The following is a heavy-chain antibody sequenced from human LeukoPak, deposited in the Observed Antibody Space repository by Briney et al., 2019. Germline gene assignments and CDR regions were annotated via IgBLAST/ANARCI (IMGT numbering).Heavy chain of an antibody. CDR1: GFIFSGSA. D-gene: IGHD6-19*01. J-gene: IGHJ4*02. CDR3: TRGTSSGFDY. V-gene: IGHV3-73*01. Sequence: GGSLRLSCAASGFIFSGSAMHWVRQASGKGLEWVGRVRSKANNHATTYAAALKGRFNISRDDSKNTIYLEMNSLKAEDTAVYYCTRGTSSGFDYWGRATLVTVSS. CDR2: VRSKANNHAT.